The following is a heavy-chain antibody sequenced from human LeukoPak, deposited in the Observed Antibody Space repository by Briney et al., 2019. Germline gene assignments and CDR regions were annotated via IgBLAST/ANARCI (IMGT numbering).Heavy chain of an antibody. CDR3: AGRMDSDASDI. CDR2: INHSGST. Sequence: PSETLSLTCAVYGGSFSGYYWSWIRQPPGKGLEWIGEINHSGSTNYNPSLKSRVTISVDTSKNQFSLKLSSVTAADTAVYYCAGRMDSDASDIWGQGTMVTVSS. V-gene: IGHV4-34*01. D-gene: IGHD2-15*01. J-gene: IGHJ3*02. CDR1: GGSFSGYY.